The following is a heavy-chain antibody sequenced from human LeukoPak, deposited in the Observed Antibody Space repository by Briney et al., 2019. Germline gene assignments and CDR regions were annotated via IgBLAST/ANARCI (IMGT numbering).Heavy chain of an antibody. CDR1: GFTFSSYS. V-gene: IGHV3-48*04. CDR2: ISSSSSTI. J-gene: IGHJ4*02. CDR3: AGWGSQNTY. Sequence: GGSLRLSCAASGFTFSSYSMNWVRQAPGKGLEWVSYISSSSSTIYYADSVKGRFTISRDNAQSSLFLQMNTLRVDDTAVYYCAGWGSQNTYWGQGTLVTVSS. D-gene: IGHD3-16*01.